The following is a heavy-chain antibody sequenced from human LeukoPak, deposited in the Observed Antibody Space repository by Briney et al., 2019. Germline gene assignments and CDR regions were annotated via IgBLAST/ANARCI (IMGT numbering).Heavy chain of an antibody. CDR2: TWYDGSNK. CDR1: GFTFSSYG. Sequence: GGSLRLSCAASGFTFSSYGMHWVRQAPGKGLEWVAVTWYDGSNKYYADSVRGRFTISRDNSKNTLYLQMNSLRAEDTAVYYCARARNAVVTAIDYWGQGTLVTVSS. V-gene: IGHV3-33*01. J-gene: IGHJ4*01. D-gene: IGHD4-23*01. CDR3: ARARNAVVTAIDY.